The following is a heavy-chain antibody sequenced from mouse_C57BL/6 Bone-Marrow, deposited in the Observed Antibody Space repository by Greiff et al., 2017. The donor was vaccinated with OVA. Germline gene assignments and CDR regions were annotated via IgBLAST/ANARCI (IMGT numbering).Heavy chain of an antibody. CDR1: GFNIKDDY. V-gene: IGHV14-4*01. J-gene: IGHJ1*03. D-gene: IGHD1-1*01. Sequence: EVKVVESGAELVRPGASVKLSCTASGFNIKDDYMHWVKQRPEQGLEWIGWIDPENGDTEYASKFQGKATITADTSSNTAYLQLSSLTSEDTAVYYCTTSRSGSSYAWYFDVWGTGTTVTVSS. CDR2: IDPENGDT. CDR3: TTSRSGSSYAWYFDV.